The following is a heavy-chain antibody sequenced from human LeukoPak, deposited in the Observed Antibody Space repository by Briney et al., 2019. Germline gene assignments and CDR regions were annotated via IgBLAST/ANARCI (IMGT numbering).Heavy chain of an antibody. CDR2: INPNSGGT. D-gene: IGHD5-24*01. J-gene: IGHJ4*02. CDR3: ARDSKGWLGHPQYYFDY. CDR1: GYTFTGYY. V-gene: IGHV1-2*02. Sequence: GASVKVSCKASGYTFTGYYMHWVRQAPGQGLEWMGWINPNSGGTNYAQKFQGRVTMTRDTSISTAYMELSRLRSDDTAVYYCARDSKGWLGHPQYYFDYWGQGTLVTVSS.